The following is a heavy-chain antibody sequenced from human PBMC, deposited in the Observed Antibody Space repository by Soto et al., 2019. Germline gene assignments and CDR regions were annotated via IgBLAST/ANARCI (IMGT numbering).Heavy chain of an antibody. CDR3: VKKGQQLAFDY. D-gene: IGHD6-13*01. J-gene: IGHJ4*02. Sequence: GGSLRLSCSASGFTFSSYAMHWVRQAPGKGLEYVSAISSNGGSTYYADSVKGRFTISRDNSKNTLYLQMSSLRAEDTAVYYCVKKGQQLAFDYWGQGTLVTVSS. CDR2: ISSNGGST. V-gene: IGHV3-64D*06. CDR1: GFTFSSYA.